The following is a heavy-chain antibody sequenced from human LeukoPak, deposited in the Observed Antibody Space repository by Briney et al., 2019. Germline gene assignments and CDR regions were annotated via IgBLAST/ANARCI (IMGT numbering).Heavy chain of an antibody. CDR1: GFTFGYYW. V-gene: IGHV3-74*01. D-gene: IGHD1-26*01. CDR2: IKSDGSST. J-gene: IGHJ4*02. CDR3: ARGGPSGSYFDY. Sequence: PGGSLRLSCAASGFTFGYYWMHWVRHVPGKGLVWVSHIKSDGSSTTYADSVKGRFTISSDNAKNTLYLQMNSLRAEDTAVYYCARGGPSGSYFDYWGQGTLVTVSS.